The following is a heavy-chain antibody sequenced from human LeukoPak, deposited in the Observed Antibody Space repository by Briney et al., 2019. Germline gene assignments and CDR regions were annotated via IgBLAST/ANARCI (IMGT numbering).Heavy chain of an antibody. D-gene: IGHD2-15*01. CDR2: FDPEDGEI. CDR1: GYTLTELS. V-gene: IGHV1-24*01. CDR3: ATFFHGWPEDY. Sequence: GASVKVSCKVSGYTLTELSMHWVRQAPGKGLEWMGGFDPEDGEIIYAQKFQGRVTMTGDTSTDTPYMELSSLRSEDTAVYYCATFFHGWPEDYWGQGTLVTVSS. J-gene: IGHJ4*02.